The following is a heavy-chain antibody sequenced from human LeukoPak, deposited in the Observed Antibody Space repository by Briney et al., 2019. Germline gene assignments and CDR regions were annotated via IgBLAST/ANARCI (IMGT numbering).Heavy chain of an antibody. CDR3: ARHWVVTPNY. D-gene: IGHD4-23*01. V-gene: IGHV4-39*01. CDR1: GGSISNSSYY. J-gene: IGHJ4*02. CDR2: IYYSGSA. Sequence: PSETLSLTCIVSGGSISNSSYYWGWIRQPPGKGLEWIGSIYYSGSAYYNPSLKSRVTISVDTSKNQFSLKLTFVTAADTAVYYCARHWVVTPNYWGQGTRVTVSS.